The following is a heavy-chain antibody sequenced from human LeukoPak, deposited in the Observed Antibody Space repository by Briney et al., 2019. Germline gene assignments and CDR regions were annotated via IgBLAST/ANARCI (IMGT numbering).Heavy chain of an antibody. J-gene: IGHJ4*02. D-gene: IGHD2-8*01. V-gene: IGHV3-64*01. CDR1: GFTFSSYA. CDR2: ISGDGLRT. CDR3: ARGMLFAADY. Sequence: GGSLRLSCAASGFTFSSYALHWVRQAPGKGLEYVAAISGDGLRTFYANSVEGRFTISRDNSKNTVYLQMGSLRVEDRAVYYCARGMLFAADYWGQGTLVTVSS.